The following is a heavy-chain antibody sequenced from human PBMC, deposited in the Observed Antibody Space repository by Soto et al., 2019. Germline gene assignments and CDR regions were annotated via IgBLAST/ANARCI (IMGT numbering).Heavy chain of an antibody. CDR3: ATEDDVAYTDVRTDHVHPGTTV. CDR2: ISSDGSRK. Sequence: GGSLRLSCTTSGVTFSSFAMHWVRQAPGKGLEWVAVISSDGSRKYYADSVKGRFTISRDNSKNTLYLQTNSLRGEDSAVYFCATEDDVAYTDVRTDHVHPGTTVWPHGT. J-gene: IGHJ6*02. V-gene: IGHV3-30*03. D-gene: IGHD1-1*01. CDR1: GVTFSSFA.